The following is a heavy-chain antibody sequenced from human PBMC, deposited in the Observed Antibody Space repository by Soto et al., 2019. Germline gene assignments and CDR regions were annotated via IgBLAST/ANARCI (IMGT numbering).Heavy chain of an antibody. CDR2: INHSGST. CDR1: GGSFSGYY. CDR3: ARDGRGRLLFGMDV. D-gene: IGHD6-25*01. Sequence: SETLSLTCAVYGGSFSGYYWSWIRQPPGKGLEWIGEINHSGSTNYNPSLKSRVTISVDTSKNQFSLKLSSVTAADTAVYYCARDGRGRLLFGMDVWGQGTTVTVSS. J-gene: IGHJ6*02. V-gene: IGHV4-34*01.